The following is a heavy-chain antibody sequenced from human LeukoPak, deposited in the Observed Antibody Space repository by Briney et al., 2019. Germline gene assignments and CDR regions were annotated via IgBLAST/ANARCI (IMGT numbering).Heavy chain of an antibody. Sequence: SETLSLTCTVSGGSISSYYWSWIRQPAGKGLEWIGRIYTSGSTNYNPSLKSRVTMSVDTSKSQFSLKLSSMTAADTAVYYCARVMVVGITVYGMDVWGQGTTVTVSS. V-gene: IGHV4-4*07. CDR1: GGSISSYY. CDR2: IYTSGST. D-gene: IGHD2-21*01. J-gene: IGHJ6*01. CDR3: ARVMVVGITVYGMDV.